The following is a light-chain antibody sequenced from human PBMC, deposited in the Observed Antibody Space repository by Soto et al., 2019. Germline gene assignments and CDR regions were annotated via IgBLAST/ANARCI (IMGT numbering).Light chain of an antibody. V-gene: IGLV2-11*01. Sequence: QSALTQPRSVSGSTGQSVTISCTGTSSDVGAYNYVSWYQQHPGKAPKLIIYDVSKRPSGVPDRFSGSKSGNTASLTIPGLQADDEADYYCCSYAGSYTLWVFGGGTKLTVL. CDR3: CSYAGSYTLWV. CDR1: SSDVGAYNY. J-gene: IGLJ3*02. CDR2: DVS.